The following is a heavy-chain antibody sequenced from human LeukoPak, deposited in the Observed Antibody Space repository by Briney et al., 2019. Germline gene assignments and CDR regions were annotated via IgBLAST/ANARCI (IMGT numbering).Heavy chain of an antibody. CDR2: ISSSSSYI. CDR1: GFTFSRCW. D-gene: IGHD2/OR15-2a*01. Sequence: GGSLRLSCAASGFTFSRCWMNWVRQAPGKGLEWVSSISSSSSYIYYADSVKGRFSNSRDYAKNSLYLQMNSLRADDTAVYYCARDFRNKGLDVWGQGTTVTVSS. J-gene: IGHJ6*02. V-gene: IGHV3-21*04. CDR3: ARDFRNKGLDV.